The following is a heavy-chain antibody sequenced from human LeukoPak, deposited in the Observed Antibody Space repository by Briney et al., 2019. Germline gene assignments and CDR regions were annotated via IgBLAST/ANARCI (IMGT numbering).Heavy chain of an antibody. Sequence: SETLSLTCTVSGGSISSYYLSWIRQPPGKGLEWIGYIYYSGSTNYNPSLKSRVTISVDTSKNQFSLKLSSVTAADTAVYYCARGEQWLGVLDFYYYYMDVWGKGTTVTVSS. J-gene: IGHJ6*03. V-gene: IGHV4-59*08. CDR1: GGSISSYY. CDR3: ARGEQWLGVLDFYYYYMDV. D-gene: IGHD6-19*01. CDR2: IYYSGST.